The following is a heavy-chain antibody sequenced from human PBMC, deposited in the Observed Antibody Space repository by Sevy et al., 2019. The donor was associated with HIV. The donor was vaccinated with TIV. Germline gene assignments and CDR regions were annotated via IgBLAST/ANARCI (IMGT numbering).Heavy chain of an antibody. V-gene: IGHV3-30*03. CDR1: GFSFSSHG. CDR2: ISYDGNKR. J-gene: IGHJ4*02. CDR3: ARDWGTPPTAILYYFDF. D-gene: IGHD3-16*01. Sequence: GGSLRLSCAASGFSFSSHGMHWVRQAPGKGLEWQAVISYDGNKRYYADSVKGRFTISRDNSKNTLNLEMNNLRVEDTALYYCARDWGTPPTAILYYFDFWGQGIPVTVSS.